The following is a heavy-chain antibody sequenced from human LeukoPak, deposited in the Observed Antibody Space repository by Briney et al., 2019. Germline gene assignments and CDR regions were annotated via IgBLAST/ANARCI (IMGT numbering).Heavy chain of an antibody. CDR3: ARAGIWSGYYTFDC. J-gene: IGHJ4*02. Sequence: SEALSLTCLVSGGSINRFYWSWIRQPPGKGLEWIGNIYYSGSANYNPSLKSRATISVDTSKNQFSLKLTSVTAADTAVYYCARAGIWSGYYTFDCWGQGTLVTVSS. CDR2: IYYSGSA. CDR1: GGSINRFY. V-gene: IGHV4-59*01. D-gene: IGHD3-3*01.